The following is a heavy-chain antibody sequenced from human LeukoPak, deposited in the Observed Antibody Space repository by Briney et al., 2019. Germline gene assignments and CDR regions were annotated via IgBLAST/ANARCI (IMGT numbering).Heavy chain of an antibody. D-gene: IGHD1-26*01. CDR3: ARVWIDSGIYYDDRGAFDY. CDR2: IYHGVST. V-gene: IGHV4-38-2*02. CDR1: GYSLSSGNY. J-gene: IGHJ4*02. Sequence: SETLSLTCIVPGYSLSSGNYWGWIRQPPGKGLEGIGNIYHGVSTYYNPSHKRRVTISVDTSKNQFSLKLNSVTAADTAVYYCARVWIDSGIYYDDRGAFDYWGQGTLVTVSS.